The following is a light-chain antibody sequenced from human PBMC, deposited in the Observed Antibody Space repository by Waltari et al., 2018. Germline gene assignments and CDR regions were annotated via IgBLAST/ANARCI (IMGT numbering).Light chain of an antibody. V-gene: IGLV2-14*03. CDR2: DVA. CDR3: SSYTTRSILL. CDR1: SSDFGGYNY. J-gene: IGLJ2*01. Sequence: QSALTQPVPVSGSPGQSITISCTGTSSDFGGYNYVAWYQQHPNKAPKVIIYDVANRPFGVSNRFSGSKSGSTASLTISGLQTEDEAYYYCSSYTTRSILLFGGGTKVTVL.